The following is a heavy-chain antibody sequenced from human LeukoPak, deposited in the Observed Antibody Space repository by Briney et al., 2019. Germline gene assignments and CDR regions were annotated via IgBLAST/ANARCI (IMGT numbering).Heavy chain of an antibody. V-gene: IGHV3-30*02. CDR3: AKSKEYCSSIGCYDNWFDP. CDR2: LWYDGTNE. D-gene: IGHD2-2*01. CDR1: GFTFNNYG. Sequence: GGSLRLSCAASGFTFNNYGMHWVRQAPGRGLEWVALLWYDGTNENYADSVKGRFTISRDNSKNTMYLQMNSLRAEDTAVYYCAKSKEYCSSIGCYDNWFDPWGQGSLVTVSS. J-gene: IGHJ5*02.